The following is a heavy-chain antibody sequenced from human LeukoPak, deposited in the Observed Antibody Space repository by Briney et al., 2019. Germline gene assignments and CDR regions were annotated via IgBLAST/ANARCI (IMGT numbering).Heavy chain of an antibody. CDR1: GYTLTDLS. Sequence: ASVTVSCKVSGYTLTDLSMHWVRQAPGKGLEWMGGFDTEYGETTYAQKFQGRVTMTEDSSTDTASMELSSLRFEDTAVYYCAASRHYYYMGVWGKGTTVTVSS. CDR3: AASRHYYYMGV. CDR2: FDTEYGET. V-gene: IGHV1-24*01. J-gene: IGHJ6*03.